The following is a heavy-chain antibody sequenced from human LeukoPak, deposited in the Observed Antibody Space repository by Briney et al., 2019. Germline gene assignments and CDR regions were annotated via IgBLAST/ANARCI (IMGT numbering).Heavy chain of an antibody. Sequence: ASVKVSCKASGYTFTSYGISWVRQAPGQGPEWVGWISAYNGNTNYAQKLQGRVTMTTDTSTSTAYMELRSLRSDDTAVYYCARDQYSSSWYDYYYYMDVWGKGTTVTVSS. V-gene: IGHV1-18*01. D-gene: IGHD6-13*01. CDR3: ARDQYSSSWYDYYYYMDV. CDR2: ISAYNGNT. J-gene: IGHJ6*03. CDR1: GYTFTSYG.